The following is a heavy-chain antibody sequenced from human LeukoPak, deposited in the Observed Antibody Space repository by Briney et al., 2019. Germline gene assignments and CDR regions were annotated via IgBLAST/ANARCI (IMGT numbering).Heavy chain of an antibody. D-gene: IGHD6-6*01. CDR2: IYYSGST. CDR1: GGSISSYY. J-gene: IGHJ6*02. CDR3: ARGMSSSWESNYYYYGMDV. Sequence: SETLSLTRTVSGGSISSYYWSWIRQPPGKGLEWIGYIYYSGSTNYNPSLKSRVTISVDTSKNQFSLKLSSVTAADTAVYYCARGMSSSWESNYYYYGMDVWGQGTTVTVSS. V-gene: IGHV4-59*01.